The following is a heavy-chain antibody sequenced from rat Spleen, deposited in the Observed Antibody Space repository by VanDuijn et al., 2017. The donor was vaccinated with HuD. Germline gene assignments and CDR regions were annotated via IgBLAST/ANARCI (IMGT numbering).Heavy chain of an antibody. D-gene: IGHD1-11*01. CDR1: GFTFSDFG. J-gene: IGHJ2*01. V-gene: IGHV5S23*01. Sequence: EVHLVESGGGLVQPGRSLKLSCAASGFTFSDFGMAWVRQAPTKGLEWVASISTSGGSTYYRDSVKGRFTISRDNAKSTLFLQMNSLRSEDTATYYCSRGGATRFDYWGQGVMVTVSS. CDR2: ISTSGGST. CDR3: SRGGATRFDY.